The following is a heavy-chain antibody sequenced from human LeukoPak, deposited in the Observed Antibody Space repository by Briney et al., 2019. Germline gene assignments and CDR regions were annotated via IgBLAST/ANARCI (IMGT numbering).Heavy chain of an antibody. CDR2: IGGST. Sequence: ASVKVSCKASGYTFTGYYMHWVRQAPGQGLEWMGIIGGSTNYAQKFQGRVTMTRDTSTSTVYMELSSLRSEDTAVYYCARVRDGYNDAYDIWGQGTMVTVHS. J-gene: IGHJ3*02. CDR1: GYTFTGYY. V-gene: IGHV1-46*01. CDR3: ARVRDGYNDAYDI. D-gene: IGHD5-24*01.